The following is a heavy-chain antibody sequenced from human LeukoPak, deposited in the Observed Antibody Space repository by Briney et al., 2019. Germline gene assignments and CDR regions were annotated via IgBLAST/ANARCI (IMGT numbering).Heavy chain of an antibody. CDR2: MNPNSGNT. J-gene: IGHJ4*02. CDR1: GYTFTGYY. V-gene: IGHV1-8*02. CDR3: ARYGGDY. D-gene: IGHD4-17*01. Sequence: ASVKVSCKASGYTFTGYYMHWVRQAPGQGLEWMGWMNPNSGNTGYAQKFQGRVTMTRNTSISTAYMELSSLRSEDTAVYYCARYGGDYWGQGTLVTVSS.